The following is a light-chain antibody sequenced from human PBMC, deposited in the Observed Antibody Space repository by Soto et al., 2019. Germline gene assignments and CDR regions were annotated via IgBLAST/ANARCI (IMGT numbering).Light chain of an antibody. J-gene: IGLJ2*01. Sequence: QSVLTQSPSASASLGASVKLTCTLSSGHNTYAIAWHQQQPDKGPRYLMKVNSDGSHTKGDGIPDRFSGSSSGAERYLTISSLQSEDEADYYCQTWGTGIVLFGGGTKLTVL. CDR3: QTWGTGIVL. CDR1: SGHNTYA. V-gene: IGLV4-69*01. CDR2: VNSDGSH.